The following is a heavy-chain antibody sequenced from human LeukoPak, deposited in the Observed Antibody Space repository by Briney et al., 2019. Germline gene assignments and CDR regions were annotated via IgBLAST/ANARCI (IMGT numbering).Heavy chain of an antibody. CDR2: IYHSGST. Sequence: SETLSLTCTVSGGSISSGGYYWSWIRQPPGKGLEWIGCIYHSGSTYYNPSLKSRLTISIDTSKNQFSLKFRSVTAADTAVYYCASGYYAMDVWGQGTTVTVSS. CDR3: ASGYYAMDV. V-gene: IGHV4-30-2*01. J-gene: IGHJ6*02. CDR1: GGSISSGGYY.